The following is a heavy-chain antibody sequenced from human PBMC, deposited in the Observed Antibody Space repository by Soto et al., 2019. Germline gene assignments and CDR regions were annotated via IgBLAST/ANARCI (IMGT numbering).Heavy chain of an antibody. D-gene: IGHD6-19*01. J-gene: IGHJ4*02. Sequence: GGALRLSCAASGFTFSNSWMHWVRQVPGKGLVWVSRIYDDGSRTTYADSVKGRFTISRDNAKNTLDLEMNSLRAEDTAVYYCAIDRKQWLVPYFDYWGQGLLVTVSS. CDR3: AIDRKQWLVPYFDY. V-gene: IGHV3-74*01. CDR2: IYDDGSRT. CDR1: GFTFSNSW.